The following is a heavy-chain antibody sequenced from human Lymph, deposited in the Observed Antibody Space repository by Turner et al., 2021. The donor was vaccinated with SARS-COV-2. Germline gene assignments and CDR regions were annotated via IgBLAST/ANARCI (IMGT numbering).Heavy chain of an antibody. V-gene: IGHV4-34*01. CDR2: INHSGST. D-gene: IGHD5-18*01. CDR3: ARGGVDTAMVRYYYYGMDV. J-gene: IGHJ6*02. Sequence: QVQLQQWGAGLFKPSDTLSLTCAVYGGSFSGYYWSWIRQPPGKGLEWIGEINHSGSTNYNPSLKSRVTISVDTSKNQFSRKLSSVTAADTAVYYCARGGVDTAMVRYYYYGMDVWGQGTTVTVSS. CDR1: GGSFSGYY.